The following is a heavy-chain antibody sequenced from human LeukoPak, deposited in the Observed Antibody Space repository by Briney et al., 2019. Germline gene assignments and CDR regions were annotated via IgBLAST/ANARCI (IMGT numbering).Heavy chain of an antibody. CDR3: ANSRYDSSGYYGIIGY. V-gene: IGHV3-23*01. D-gene: IGHD3-22*01. CDR1: GFTFSSYA. CDR2: ISGSGAST. Sequence: GGSLRLSCAASGFTFSSYAMKWVRQAPGKGLEWVSTISGSGASTYYADSVKGRFTISRDNAKNSLYLQMNSLRAEDTAVYYCANSRYDSSGYYGIIGYWGQGTLVTVSS. J-gene: IGHJ4*02.